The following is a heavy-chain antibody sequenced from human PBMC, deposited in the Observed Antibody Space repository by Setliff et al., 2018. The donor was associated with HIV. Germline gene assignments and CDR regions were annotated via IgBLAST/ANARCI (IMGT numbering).Heavy chain of an antibody. J-gene: IGHJ4*02. CDR2: VDYTGST. CDR1: GGSIGTSNYY. V-gene: IGHV4-39*07. D-gene: IGHD2-21*02. Sequence: LSLTCTVSGGSIGTSNYYWGWVRQPPGKGLEWVGNVDYTGSTYYNPSLKSRVTISVDTSKNQFSLRLNSVTAADTAVYYCARQGNIVVVTSFDYWGQGTLVTVSS. CDR3: ARQGNIVVVTSFDY.